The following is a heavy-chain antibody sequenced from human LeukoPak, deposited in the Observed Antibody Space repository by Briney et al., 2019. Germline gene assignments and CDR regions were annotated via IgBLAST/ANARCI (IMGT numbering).Heavy chain of an antibody. CDR3: ARVDGGLYYFDY. V-gene: IGHV3-11*06. Sequence: PGGSLRLSCAASGFSFKDYYFSWIRQAPGKGLEWVSSISRSSGYIYYADSLKGRFTISRDNAKNSLYLQMNSLRAEDTAVYYCARVDGGLYYFDYWGQGTLVTVSS. CDR2: ISRSSGYI. D-gene: IGHD2-15*01. J-gene: IGHJ4*02. CDR1: GFSFKDYY.